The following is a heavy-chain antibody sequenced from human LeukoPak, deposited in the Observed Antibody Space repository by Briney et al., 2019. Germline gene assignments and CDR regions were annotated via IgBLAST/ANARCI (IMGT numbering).Heavy chain of an antibody. CDR2: INSDGSST. D-gene: IGHD3-10*01. CDR1: GFTFSSYG. V-gene: IGHV3-74*01. CDR3: TTDSLRFGELWPPPGY. Sequence: QAGGSLRLSCAASGFTFSSYGMHWVRQAPGKGLVWVSRINSDGSSTSYADSVKGRFTISRDNAKNTLYLQMNSLKTEDTAVYYCTTDSLRFGELWPPPGYWGQGTLVTVSS. J-gene: IGHJ4*02.